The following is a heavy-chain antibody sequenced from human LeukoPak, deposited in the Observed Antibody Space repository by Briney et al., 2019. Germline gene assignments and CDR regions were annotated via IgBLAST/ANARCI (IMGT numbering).Heavy chain of an antibody. J-gene: IGHJ3*01. D-gene: IGHD6-13*01. Sequence: HSGGSLRLSCAASGFSFADSNMHWVRQTPGRGLEWVSGITSNGDSLGYADSLGGRFTISRDNAKNSLYLQMNSLRAEDTALYYCAKEMDSSPWYPGDSFDFWGQGTMVTVSS. V-gene: IGHV3-9*01. CDR2: ITSNGDSL. CDR1: GFSFADSN. CDR3: AKEMDSSPWYPGDSFDF.